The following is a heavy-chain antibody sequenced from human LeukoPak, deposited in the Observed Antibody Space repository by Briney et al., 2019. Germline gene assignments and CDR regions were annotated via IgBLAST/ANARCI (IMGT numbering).Heavy chain of an antibody. CDR1: GYTFTSYG. J-gene: IGHJ4*02. CDR3: ASGALHAFDY. D-gene: IGHD3-10*01. CDR2: IIPIFGTA. Sequence: SVKVSCKASGYTFTSYGISWVRQSPGQGLEWMGGIIPIFGTANYAQKFQGRVTITTDESTSTAYMELSSLRSEDTAVYYCASGALHAFDYWGQGTLVTVSS. V-gene: IGHV1-69*05.